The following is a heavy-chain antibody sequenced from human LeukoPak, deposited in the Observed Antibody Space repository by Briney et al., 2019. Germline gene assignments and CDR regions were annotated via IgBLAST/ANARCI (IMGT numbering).Heavy chain of an antibody. J-gene: IGHJ3*02. CDR1: GFAFSSYG. V-gene: IGHV4-4*02. Sequence: PGRSLRLSCAASGFAFSSYGMHWVRQPPGKGLEWIGEIYHSGSTNYNPSLKSRVTISVDKSKNQFSLKLSSVAAADTAVYYCARGISGWFHAFDIWGQGTMVTVSS. CDR3: ARGISGWFHAFDI. D-gene: IGHD6-19*01. CDR2: IYHSGST.